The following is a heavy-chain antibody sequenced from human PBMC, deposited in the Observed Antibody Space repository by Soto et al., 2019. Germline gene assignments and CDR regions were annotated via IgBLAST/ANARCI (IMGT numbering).Heavy chain of an antibody. V-gene: IGHV4-34*01. CDR1: GGSFSGYY. Sequence: SETLSLTCAVYGGSFSGYYWSWIRQPPWKGLEWIGEINHSGSTNYNPSLKSRVTISVDTSKNQFSLKLSSVTAADTAVYYCARASGVGDFWSGYPPKTYYYYYYMDVWGKGTTVTVSS. J-gene: IGHJ6*03. D-gene: IGHD3-3*01. CDR2: INHSGST. CDR3: ARASGVGDFWSGYPPKTYYYYYYMDV.